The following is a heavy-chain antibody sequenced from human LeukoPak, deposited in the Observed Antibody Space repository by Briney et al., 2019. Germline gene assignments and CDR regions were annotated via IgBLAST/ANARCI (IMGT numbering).Heavy chain of an antibody. CDR3: ARGITMIVVVDNWFDP. CDR2: INPNSGGT. Sequence: ASVKVSCKASGYTFTGYYMHWVRQAPGQGLEWMGWINPNSGGTNYAQKFQGRVTMTRDTSISTAYMELSSLRSEDTAVYYCARGITMIVVVDNWFDPWGQGTLVTVSS. CDR1: GYTFTGYY. V-gene: IGHV1-2*02. J-gene: IGHJ5*02. D-gene: IGHD3-22*01.